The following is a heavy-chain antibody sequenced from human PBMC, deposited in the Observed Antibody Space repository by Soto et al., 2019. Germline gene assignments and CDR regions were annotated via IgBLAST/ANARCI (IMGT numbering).Heavy chain of an antibody. V-gene: IGHV4-59*01. Sequence: SETLSLTCTVSGGSISSYYWSWIRQPPGKGLEWIGYIYYSGSTNYNPSLKSRVTISVDTSKMQFSLKLSSVTAADTAVYYCAGDGKAAPFDYWGQGTLVTVSS. CDR2: IYYSGST. CDR1: GGSISSYY. J-gene: IGHJ4*02. CDR3: AGDGKAAPFDY. D-gene: IGHD6-13*01.